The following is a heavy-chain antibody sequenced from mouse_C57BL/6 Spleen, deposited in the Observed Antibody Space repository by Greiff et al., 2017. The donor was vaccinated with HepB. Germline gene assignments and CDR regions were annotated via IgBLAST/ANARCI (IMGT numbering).Heavy chain of an antibody. CDR1: GFTFNTYA. D-gene: IGHD2-4*01. Sequence: EVKLMESGGGLVQPKGSLKLSCAASGFTFNTYAMHWVRQAPGKGVEWVARIRSKSSNYATYYADSVKARFTISRDDSKSMLHLQMNNLKTKDTAMYYCVRDEGYDYDWSYAMDYWGQGTSVTVSS. CDR2: IRSKSSNYAT. J-gene: IGHJ4*01. V-gene: IGHV10-3*01. CDR3: VRDEGYDYDWSYAMDY.